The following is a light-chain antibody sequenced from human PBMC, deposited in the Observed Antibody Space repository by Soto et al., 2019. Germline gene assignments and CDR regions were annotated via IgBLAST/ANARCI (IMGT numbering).Light chain of an antibody. V-gene: IGKV3D-15*01. Sequence: EIVLTQSPATLSLSPGERATLFCRASQSIGGFLAWYQQRPGQAPRLLIYEASNRPTGIPARFSGSGSGTEFTLTISSLQSEDFAVYYCQQYNRWPPITFGQGTRLEIK. J-gene: IGKJ5*01. CDR1: QSIGGF. CDR2: EAS. CDR3: QQYNRWPPIT.